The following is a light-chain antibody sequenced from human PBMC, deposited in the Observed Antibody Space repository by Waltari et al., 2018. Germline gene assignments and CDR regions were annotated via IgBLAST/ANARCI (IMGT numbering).Light chain of an antibody. V-gene: IGLV3-21*04. J-gene: IGLJ1*01. CDR3: QVWDANNDPGV. Sequence: SYVLTQPPSVSVAPGKTDRSTCGGNNIETKSVHRHQQKPGQAPILVISYDSDRPSGIPERFSGSNSGNTATLTISRVEAADEADYYCQVWDANNDPGVFGTGTEVTVL. CDR1: NIETKS. CDR2: YDS.